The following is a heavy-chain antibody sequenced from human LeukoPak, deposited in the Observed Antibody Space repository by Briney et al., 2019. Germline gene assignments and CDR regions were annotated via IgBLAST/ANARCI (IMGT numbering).Heavy chain of an antibody. J-gene: IGHJ6*03. CDR2: IILIFGTA. Sequence: GASVKVSCKASGGTFTSYAISWVRQAPGQGLEWMGGIILIFGTANYAKKFQGRVTITADESTSTAYMLLSSLRYEDTAVYYCARANYDILTGYSGTSYYYYYMDVWGKGTTITISS. D-gene: IGHD3-9*01. CDR1: GGTFTSYA. CDR3: ARANYDILTGYSGTSYYYYYMDV. V-gene: IGHV1-69*13.